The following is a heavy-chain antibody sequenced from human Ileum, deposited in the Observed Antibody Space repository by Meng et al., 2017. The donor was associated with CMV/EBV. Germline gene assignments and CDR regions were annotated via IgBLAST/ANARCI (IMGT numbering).Heavy chain of an antibody. CDR1: GFTFSNYV. Sequence: GGSLRLSCAASGFTFSNYVMHWVRQAPGKGLEWVAVISYDGCNKYYADSVKGRFTISGDNSKNTLYLQMNSLRAEDTAVYFCAGKYGGRYYFDSWGQGTLVTVSS. CDR2: ISYDGCNK. CDR3: AGKYGGRYYFDS. D-gene: IGHD3-10*01. V-gene: IGHV3-30-3*01. J-gene: IGHJ4*02.